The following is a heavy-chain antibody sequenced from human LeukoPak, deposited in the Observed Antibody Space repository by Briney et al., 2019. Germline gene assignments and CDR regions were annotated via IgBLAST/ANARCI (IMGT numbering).Heavy chain of an antibody. V-gene: IGHV1-8*01. D-gene: IGHD3-10*01. Sequence: ASVKASCKASAYTFTSYNINWVRQATGQGLEWMGWMNPNSGNTGYAQKFQGRVTMTRNTSISTAYMELSSLTSEDTAVYYCARDDSGSYYDRGWFDPWGQGTLVTVSS. J-gene: IGHJ5*02. CDR2: MNPNSGNT. CDR3: ARDDSGSYYDRGWFDP. CDR1: AYTFTSYN.